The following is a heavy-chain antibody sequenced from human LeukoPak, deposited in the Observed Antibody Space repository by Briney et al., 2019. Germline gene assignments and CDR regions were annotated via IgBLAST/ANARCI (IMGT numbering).Heavy chain of an antibody. CDR2: ISSSGSTI. J-gene: IGHJ4*02. CDR1: GFTFSSYE. V-gene: IGHV3-48*03. Sequence: GGSLRLSCAASGFTFSSYEMNWVRQAPGKGLEWVLYISSSGSTIYYADSVKGRFTISRDNAKNSLYLQMNSLRAEDTAVYYCARAQELLWFGELRALDYWGQGTLVTVSS. CDR3: ARAQELLWFGELRALDY. D-gene: IGHD3-10*01.